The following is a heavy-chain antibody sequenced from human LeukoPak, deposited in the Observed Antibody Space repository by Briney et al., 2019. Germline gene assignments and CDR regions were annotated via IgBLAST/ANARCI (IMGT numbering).Heavy chain of an antibody. CDR3: ARWGNDYSQFDS. V-gene: IGHV3-23*01. Sequence: GGSLRLSCAASGFTFSSSAMSWVRQAPGKGLEWVSVVSGSGDNTNYADSVKGRFTISRDNSKNTLFLQMNSLRTEDTAVYFCARWGNDYSQFDSWGQGTLVTVS. J-gene: IGHJ4*02. CDR2: VSGSGDNT. CDR1: GFTFSSSA. D-gene: IGHD4-11*01.